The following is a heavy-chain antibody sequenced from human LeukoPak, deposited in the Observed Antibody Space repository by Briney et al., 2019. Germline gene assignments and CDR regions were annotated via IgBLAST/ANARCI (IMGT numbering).Heavy chain of an antibody. CDR1: GGTFSSYA. CDR2: IIPIFGKA. CDR3: ARGTPWYYGMDV. J-gene: IGHJ6*04. Sequence: GASVKVSCKASGGTFSSYAISWVRQAPGQGLEWMGGIIPIFGKANYAQKFQGRVTITADESTSTAYMELSSLRSEDTAVYFCARGTPWYYGMDVWGKGTTVTVSS. V-gene: IGHV1-69*13.